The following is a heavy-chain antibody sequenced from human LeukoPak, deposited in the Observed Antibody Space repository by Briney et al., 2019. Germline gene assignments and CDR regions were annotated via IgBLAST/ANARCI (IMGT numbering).Heavy chain of an antibody. D-gene: IGHD3-10*01. CDR2: ISAYNGNT. Sequence: ASVKVSCKSSGYTFTSYGISWVRQAPGQGLEWMGWISAYNGNTNYAQKLQGRVTMTTDTSTSTAYMELSRLRSDDTAVYYCAREAMVRELDYWGQGTLVTVSA. CDR3: AREAMVRELDY. J-gene: IGHJ4*02. V-gene: IGHV1-18*01. CDR1: GYTFTSYG.